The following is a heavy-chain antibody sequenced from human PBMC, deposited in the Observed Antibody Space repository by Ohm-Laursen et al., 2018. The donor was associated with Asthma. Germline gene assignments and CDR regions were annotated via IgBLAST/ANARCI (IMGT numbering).Heavy chain of an antibody. V-gene: IGHV3-15*01. D-gene: IGHD6-25*01. CDR2: IRSNANGGTT. Sequence: GSLRLSCTASGIALSNAWMSWVRQAPGKGLEWVGRIRSNANGGTTEYAAPVRGRFTISRDDSINTLYLQMNSLKTEDTGVYYCTTGRNERGGQGTPVTVSS. CDR1: GIALSNAW. CDR3: TTGRNER. J-gene: IGHJ4*02.